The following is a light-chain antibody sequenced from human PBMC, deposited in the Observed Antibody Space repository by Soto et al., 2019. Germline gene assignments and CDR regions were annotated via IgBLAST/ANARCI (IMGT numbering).Light chain of an antibody. V-gene: IGKV1-39*01. Sequence: DLPMTQSPSSLSASVGDSVTIPCRASQRISNYLNWYQQKPGRAPDLLIFAASILHSGVPSRFSGSGYGTDFTLTISSLQPEDFATYYCQQSDSSPYTFGQGTKLEI. CDR2: AAS. CDR1: QRISNY. J-gene: IGKJ2*01. CDR3: QQSDSSPYT.